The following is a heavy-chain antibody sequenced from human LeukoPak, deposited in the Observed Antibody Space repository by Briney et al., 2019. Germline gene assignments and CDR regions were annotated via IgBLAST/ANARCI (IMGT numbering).Heavy chain of an antibody. V-gene: IGHV1-8*03. D-gene: IGHD5-12*01. CDR1: GYTFTSYD. J-gene: IGHJ4*02. Sequence: ASVKFSRKASGYTFTSYDINCLRQATGQGLEWMGWMNPNSGSTGYAQKFQGRVTITRNTSISTAYMELSGLRSEDTAVYYCARGRSTGYPYYFEYWGQGTLVTVSS. CDR3: ARGRSTGYPYYFEY. CDR2: MNPNSGST.